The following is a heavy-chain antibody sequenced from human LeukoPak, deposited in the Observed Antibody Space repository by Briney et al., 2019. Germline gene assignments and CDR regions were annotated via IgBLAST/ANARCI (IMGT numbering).Heavy chain of an antibody. J-gene: IGHJ3*02. D-gene: IGHD3-10*01. V-gene: IGHV3-23*01. CDR3: AKDPDSPVRGVQNAFDI. CDR2: ISGSGDNT. Sequence: PGGSLRLSCAASGFTFSSYAMSWVRQAPGKGLEWVSAISGSGDNTYYVDSVKGRFTISRDNSKNTLYLQMNSLRAEDTAVYYCAKDPDSPVRGVQNAFDIWGQGTMVTVSS. CDR1: GFTFSSYA.